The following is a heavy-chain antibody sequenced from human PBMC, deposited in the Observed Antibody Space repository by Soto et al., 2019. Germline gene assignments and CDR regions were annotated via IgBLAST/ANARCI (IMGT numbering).Heavy chain of an antibody. D-gene: IGHD4-4*01. CDR1: GYTFTSYG. CDR3: AREAHNDYSNDY. CDR2: ISAYNGNT. V-gene: IGHV1-18*01. J-gene: IGHJ4*02. Sequence: ASVKVSCKASGYTFTSYGIIWVRQAPGQGLEWMGWISAYNGNTNYAQKLQGRVTMTTDTSTSTAYMELRSLRSDDTAVYYCAREAHNDYSNDYWGQGTLVTVSS.